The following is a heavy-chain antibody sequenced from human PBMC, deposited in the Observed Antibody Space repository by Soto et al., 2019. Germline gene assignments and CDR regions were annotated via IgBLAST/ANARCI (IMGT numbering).Heavy chain of an antibody. D-gene: IGHD3-16*01. V-gene: IGHV3-30-3*01. CDR2: ISYDGSNK. CDR1: GFTFSSYA. CDR3: AKQTGVRFDY. J-gene: IGHJ4*02. Sequence: QVQLVESGGGVVQPGRSLRLSCAASGFTFSSYAMHWVRQAPGKGLEWVAVISYDGSNKYYADSVKGRFTISRDNSKNTLYLQMNSLTAEDTAVYYCAKQTGVRFDYWGQGTLVTVSS.